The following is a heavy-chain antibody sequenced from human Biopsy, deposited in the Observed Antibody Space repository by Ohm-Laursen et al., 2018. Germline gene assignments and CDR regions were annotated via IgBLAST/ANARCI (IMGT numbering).Heavy chain of an antibody. CDR2: INCKTGAT. CDR1: SYTLTAYN. D-gene: IGHD2-8*01. Sequence: ASVKVSCKASSYTLTAYNIHWMRQAPGQGLEWLGYINCKTGATNYAQKFQGTVTMTRDTSISTAYLALGSLRSADTAIYYCARDPLNGHKHFDYWGQGSLVTVSS. CDR3: ARDPLNGHKHFDY. V-gene: IGHV1-2*02. J-gene: IGHJ4*02.